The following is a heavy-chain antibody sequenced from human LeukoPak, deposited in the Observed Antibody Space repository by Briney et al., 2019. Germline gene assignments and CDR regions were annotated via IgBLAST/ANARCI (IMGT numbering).Heavy chain of an antibody. Sequence: ASVKVSCKVSGYTFTSYGISSVRQAPGQGLEWMGRISPYNGHTNYAQPFQARVTMTTHASTSSGYMELRSLRSDDTAVYYCAREKFGVSFDSWGQGTLVTVSS. CDR1: GYTFTSYG. J-gene: IGHJ4*02. CDR2: ISPYNGHT. V-gene: IGHV1-18*04. CDR3: AREKFGVSFDS. D-gene: IGHD3-10*01.